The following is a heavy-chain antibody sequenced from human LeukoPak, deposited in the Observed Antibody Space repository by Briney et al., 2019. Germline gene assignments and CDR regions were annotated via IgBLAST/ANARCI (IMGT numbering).Heavy chain of an antibody. CDR3: ARMPQVVPVSYYFDY. CDR1: GYSISTGYY. Sequence: SETLSLTCTVSGYSISTGYYWDWIRQPPGKGLEWIGEINHSGSTNYNPSLKSRVTISVDTSKNQFSLKVNSVTAADTAVFYCARMPQVVPVSYYFDYWGQGTLVTVPS. CDR2: INHSGST. D-gene: IGHD2-2*01. V-gene: IGHV4-38-2*02. J-gene: IGHJ4*02.